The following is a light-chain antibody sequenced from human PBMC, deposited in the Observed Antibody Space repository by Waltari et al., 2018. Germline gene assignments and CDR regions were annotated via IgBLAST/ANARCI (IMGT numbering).Light chain of an antibody. CDR3: AVWDDSLSGFVL. CDR2: KNN. Sequence: QSVLTQPPSTSGTPGQRVTIPCSGLSSNIGSNYLYCYQHLPGTAPKLLIYKNNQRPSGVPDRFSGSRSGTSASLAISGLRSEDEADYFCAVWDDSLSGFVLFGGGTKLTV. J-gene: IGLJ2*01. V-gene: IGLV1-47*01. CDR1: SSNIGSNY.